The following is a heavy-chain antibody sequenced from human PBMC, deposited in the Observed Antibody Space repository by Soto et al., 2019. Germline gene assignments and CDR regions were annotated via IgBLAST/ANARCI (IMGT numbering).Heavy chain of an antibody. J-gene: IGHJ4*02. D-gene: IGHD6-19*01. CDR3: ARDEGGLKELAVAGTFDY. CDR1: GGTFSSYA. Sequence: QVQLVQSGAEVKKPGSSVKVSCKASGGTFSSYAISWVRQAPGQGLEWMGGIIPIFGTANYAQKFQGRVTITADESTSTAYMELSSLRSEDTAVYCCARDEGGLKELAVAGTFDYWGQGTLVTVSS. CDR2: IIPIFGTA. V-gene: IGHV1-69*01.